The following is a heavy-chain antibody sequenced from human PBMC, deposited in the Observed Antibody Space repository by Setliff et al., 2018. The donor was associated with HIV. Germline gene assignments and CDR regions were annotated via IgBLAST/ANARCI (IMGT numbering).Heavy chain of an antibody. J-gene: IGHJ4*02. D-gene: IGHD3-16*01. V-gene: IGHV1-18*01. CDR2: ISAYNGNT. Sequence: ASVKVSCKASGYTFTSYGISWVRQAPGQGLEWMGWISAYNGNTNYAQKLQGRVTMTTDTSKNTLYLQMNSLRAEDTAVYYCAKEAIYVGYVDYWGQGTLVTVSS. CDR1: GYTFTSYG. CDR3: AKEAIYVGYVDY.